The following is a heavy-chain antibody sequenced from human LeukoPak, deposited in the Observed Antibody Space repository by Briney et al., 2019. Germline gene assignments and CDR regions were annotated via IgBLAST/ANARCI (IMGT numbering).Heavy chain of an antibody. J-gene: IGHJ3*02. Sequence: SGTLSLTCAVSRGSISSNTWWSWVRQPPGKGLEWIGEIYRSGSTHYNPSLKSRVTISLDTSRNQFSLKLNSVTAADTAVYYCAKSNGYGLVDIWGQGTMVTVSS. CDR2: IYRSGST. CDR3: AKSNGYGLVDI. D-gene: IGHD3-10*01. CDR1: RGSISSNTW. V-gene: IGHV4-4*02.